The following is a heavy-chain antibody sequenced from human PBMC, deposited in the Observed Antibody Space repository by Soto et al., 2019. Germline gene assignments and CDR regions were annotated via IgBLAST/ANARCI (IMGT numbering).Heavy chain of an antibody. CDR2: IYYSGST. CDR3: ARWSGSYRTFDY. J-gene: IGHJ4*02. D-gene: IGHD1-26*01. CDR1: GGSISIGDYY. Sequence: SDTLSLTCTVSGGSISIGDYYWSWIRQPPGKGLEWIGYIYYSGSTYYNPSLKSRVTISVDTSKNQFSLKLSSVTAADTAVYYCARWSGSYRTFDYWGQGTLVTVSS. V-gene: IGHV4-30-4*02.